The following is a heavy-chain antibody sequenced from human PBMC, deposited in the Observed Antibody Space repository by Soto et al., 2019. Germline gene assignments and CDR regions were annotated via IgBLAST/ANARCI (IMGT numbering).Heavy chain of an antibody. Sequence: EVQLLESGGGLLQPGGSLRLSCAASGFTFSNYAMSWVRQAPGKGLEWVSAISGSAGSTYYADSLKGRFTISRDNSKTTLYLQMNSLGAEDTAVYYSAEGSNWDYLDRRVYYRLRDANWGQGTLVTVSS. J-gene: IGHJ4*02. CDR2: ISGSAGST. CDR1: GFTFSNYA. CDR3: AEGSNWDYLDRRVYYRLRDAN. D-gene: IGHD3-22*01. V-gene: IGHV3-23*01.